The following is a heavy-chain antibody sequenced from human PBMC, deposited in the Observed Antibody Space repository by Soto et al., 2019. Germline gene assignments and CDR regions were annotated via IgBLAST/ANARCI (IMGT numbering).Heavy chain of an antibody. Sequence: QVQLQESGPGLVKPSQTLSLTCTVSGGSISSGGYYWSWIRQHPGKGLEWIGYIYYTGSTYYNPSLKSRVTISVDTSNNQFALRLSSVTAADTAVYYCTRVVAATHNVYWGQGTLVTVSS. J-gene: IGHJ4*02. CDR2: IYYTGST. CDR3: TRVVAATHNVY. V-gene: IGHV4-31*03. CDR1: GGSISSGGYY. D-gene: IGHD2-15*01.